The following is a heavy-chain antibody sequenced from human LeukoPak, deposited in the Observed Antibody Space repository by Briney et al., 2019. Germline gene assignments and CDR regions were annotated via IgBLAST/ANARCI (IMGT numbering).Heavy chain of an antibody. CDR1: GYTLTELS. CDR2: FDPEDGET. CDR3: ATTAPENWNDFYFDY. V-gene: IGHV1-24*01. Sequence: APVTVSCKVSGYTLTELSMHWVRQAPGKGLEWMGGFDPEDGETIYVQKFQGRVTMTEDTSTDTAYMELSSLRSEDTAVYYCATTAPENWNDFYFDYWGQGTLVTVSS. J-gene: IGHJ4*02. D-gene: IGHD1-1*01.